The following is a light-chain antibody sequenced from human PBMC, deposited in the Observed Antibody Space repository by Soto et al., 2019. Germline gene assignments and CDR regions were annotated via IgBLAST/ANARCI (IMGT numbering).Light chain of an antibody. V-gene: IGLV2-8*01. CDR1: SSDVGGYNS. CDR2: EVS. Sequence: QSALTQPPSASGSPGQSVTISCTGTSSDVGGYNSVSWYRQHPGKAPKLMIYEVSRRPSGVPDRFSASKSGNTASLTVSGLQAEDEDDYYCSSYAGSDNYVVFGGGTKLTVL. J-gene: IGLJ2*01. CDR3: SSYAGSDNYVV.